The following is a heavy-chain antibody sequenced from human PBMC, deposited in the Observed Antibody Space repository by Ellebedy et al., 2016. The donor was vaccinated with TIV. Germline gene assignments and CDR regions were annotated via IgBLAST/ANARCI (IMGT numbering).Heavy chain of an antibody. J-gene: IGHJ4*02. CDR2: ISSSSYI. CDR1: GFTFSSYS. D-gene: IGHD2-2*01. Sequence: GESLKISXAASGFTFSSYSMNWVRQAPGKGLEWVSSISSSSYIYYADSVRGRFTISRDNAKNSLYLQMNSLRAEDTAVYYCARVEPFYCSSTSCKNLGSDYWGQGTLVTVSS. V-gene: IGHV3-21*01. CDR3: ARVEPFYCSSTSCKNLGSDY.